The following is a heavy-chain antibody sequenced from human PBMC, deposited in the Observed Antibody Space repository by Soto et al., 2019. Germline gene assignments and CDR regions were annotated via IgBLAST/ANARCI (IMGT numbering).Heavy chain of an antibody. CDR2: IYHSGST. Sequence: QLQLQESGSGLVKPSQTLSLTCAVSGGSISSGGYSWSWIRQPPGKGLEWIGYIYHSGSTYYNPSLKSRVTRAVDRSKNQCSLKLSSVTAADTAVYYWAAGGGLPRYYWGQGTLVTVSS. J-gene: IGHJ4*02. CDR1: GGSISSGGYS. CDR3: AAGGGLPRYY. V-gene: IGHV4-30-2*01. D-gene: IGHD5-12*01.